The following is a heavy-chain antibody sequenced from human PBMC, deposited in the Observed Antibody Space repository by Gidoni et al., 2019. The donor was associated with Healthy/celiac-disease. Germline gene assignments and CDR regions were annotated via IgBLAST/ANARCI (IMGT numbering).Heavy chain of an antibody. CDR2: IAPSDSYT. Sequence: DVHLVQSGAEVKKPGESLRISCKGSGYSFTSYWLSWVRQMPGKGLEWMGRIAPSDSYTNDSPSFQGHVTISADKSISTAYLQWSSLKASDTAMYYCARQGGSGYYSIPFDYWGQGTLVTVSS. V-gene: IGHV5-10-1*01. J-gene: IGHJ4*02. CDR3: ARQGGSGYYSIPFDY. CDR1: GYSFTSYW. D-gene: IGHD3-22*01.